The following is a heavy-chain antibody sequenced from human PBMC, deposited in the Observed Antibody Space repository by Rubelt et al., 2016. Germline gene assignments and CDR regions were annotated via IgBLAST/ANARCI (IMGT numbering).Heavy chain of an antibody. J-gene: IGHJ4*02. D-gene: IGHD4-11*01. V-gene: IGHV3-7*03. CDR3: ARDLLSRSRITTLDY. CDR1: GFIFSTYW. CDR2: IRQDGNEK. Sequence: GGSLRLSCSASGFIFSTYWMTWVRQAPGKGLEWVANIRQDGNEKYYVDSVKGRFTISRDNAQNSLYLQMNSLRAGDTAIYYCARDLLSRSRITTLDYWGQGTLVTVSS.